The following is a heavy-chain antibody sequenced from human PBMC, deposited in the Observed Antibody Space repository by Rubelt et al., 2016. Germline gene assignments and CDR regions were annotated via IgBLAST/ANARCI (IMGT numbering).Heavy chain of an antibody. CDR2: LTHSGFA. J-gene: IGHJ4*02. V-gene: IGHV4-34*01. D-gene: IGHD2/OR15-2a*01. Sequence: QVQLQQWGAGLLRPSETLSLTCAVYGGSFSGFYWSWIRQSPGKGLEWIGELTHSGFANYNPSLKRRVTMSVDTSKNQVSLKVKFVTAADTAVYYCARGGTNIASRPNFDWWGQGTLVTVSS. CDR1: GGSFSGFY. CDR3: ARGGTNIASRPNFDW.